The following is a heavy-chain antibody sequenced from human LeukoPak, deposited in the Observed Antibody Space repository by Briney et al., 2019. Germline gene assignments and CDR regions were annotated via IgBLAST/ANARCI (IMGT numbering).Heavy chain of an antibody. CDR2: INPNSGAA. CDR1: GYTFTHYY. CDR3: ARSPDYGDFFDY. V-gene: IGHV1-2*06. J-gene: IGHJ4*02. D-gene: IGHD4-17*01. Sequence: SVKVSCKASGYTFTHYYIHWVRQAPGQGLEWMARINPNSGAAYYAQKFRAGVAMTRDTSISTAYMELSRLRSDDTAVYYCARSPDYGDFFDYWGQGTLVTVSS.